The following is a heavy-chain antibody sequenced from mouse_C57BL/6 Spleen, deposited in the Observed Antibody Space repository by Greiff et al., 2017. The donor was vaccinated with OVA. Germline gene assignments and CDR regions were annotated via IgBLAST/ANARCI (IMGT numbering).Heavy chain of an antibody. V-gene: IGHV5-17*01. CDR2: ISSGSSTI. D-gene: IGHD2-4*01. Sequence: EVMLVESGGGLVKPGGSLKLSCAASGFTFSDYGMHWVRQAPEKGLEWVAYISSGSSTIYYADTVKGRFTISRDNAKNTLFLQMTSLRSEDTAMYYCARHIYYDYDGYAMDYWGQGTSVTVSS. CDR1: GFTFSDYG. CDR3: ARHIYYDYDGYAMDY. J-gene: IGHJ4*01.